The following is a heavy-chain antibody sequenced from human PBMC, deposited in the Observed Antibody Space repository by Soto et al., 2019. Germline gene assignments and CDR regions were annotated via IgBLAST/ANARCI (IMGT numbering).Heavy chain of an antibody. CDR3: ATRFTMVIVPSAPFDS. Sequence: EVQLLESGGGLVQPGGSLRLSCAASGITFSSCAMSWVRQAPGKGLEWVAGISGSGGSTYYADSVKGRFTISRDNSKNTLYLQMNSLRAEDTAVYYCATRFTMVIVPSAPFDSWGQGTLVTVSS. D-gene: IGHD2-2*01. CDR1: GITFSSCA. V-gene: IGHV3-23*01. J-gene: IGHJ4*02. CDR2: ISGSGGST.